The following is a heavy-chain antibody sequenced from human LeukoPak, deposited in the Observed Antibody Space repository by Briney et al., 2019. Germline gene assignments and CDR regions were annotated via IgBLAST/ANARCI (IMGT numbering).Heavy chain of an antibody. CDR1: GGTFSSYA. CDR3: AREEAIAAAGIDY. D-gene: IGHD6-13*01. J-gene: IGHJ4*02. CDR2: IIPIFGTA. V-gene: IGHV1-69*05. Sequence: ASVKVSCKASGGTFSSYAISWVRQAPGQGLEWMGGIIPIFGTANYAQKFQGRVTMTTDISTSTAYMELRSLGSDDTAVYYCAREEAIAAAGIDYWGQGTLVTVSS.